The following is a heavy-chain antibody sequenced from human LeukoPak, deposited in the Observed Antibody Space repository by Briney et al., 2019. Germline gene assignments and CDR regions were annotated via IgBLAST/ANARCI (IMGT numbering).Heavy chain of an antibody. CDR2: IYYSGST. J-gene: IGHJ4*02. CDR3: ARFVQHTQITFGGVIGIGTSGFDY. V-gene: IGHV4-39*01. D-gene: IGHD3-16*02. CDR1: GGSISSSSYY. Sequence: SETLSLTCTVSGGSISSSSYYWGWIRQPPGKGLEWIGSIYYSGSTYYNPSLKSRVTISVDTSKNQFSLQLNSVTPEDTAVYYCARFVQHTQITFGGVIGIGTSGFDYWGQGTLVTVSS.